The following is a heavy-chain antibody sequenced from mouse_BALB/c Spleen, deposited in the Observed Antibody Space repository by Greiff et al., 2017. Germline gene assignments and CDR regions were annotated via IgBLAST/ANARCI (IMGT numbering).Heavy chain of an antibody. D-gene: IGHD2-2*01. Sequence: VQLKQSGPSLVKPSQTLSLTCSVTGDSITSGYWNWIRKFPGNKLEYMGYISYSGSTYYNPSLKSRISITRDTSKNQYYLQLNSVTTEDTATYYCARREVTTYYFDYWGQGTTLTVSS. V-gene: IGHV3-8*02. CDR3: ARREVTTYYFDY. J-gene: IGHJ2*01. CDR1: GDSITSGY. CDR2: ISYSGST.